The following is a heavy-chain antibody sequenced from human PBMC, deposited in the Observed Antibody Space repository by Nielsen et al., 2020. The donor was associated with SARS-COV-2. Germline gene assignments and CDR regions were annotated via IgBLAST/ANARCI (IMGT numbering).Heavy chain of an antibody. V-gene: IGHV3-21*01. CDR2: ISTTSTYI. D-gene: IGHD6-13*01. Sequence: GESLKISCAASGFTFSTYSMTWFRQAPGKGLEWVSSISTTSTYIYYTDSLKGRFTISRANAKNSLFLQMNSLRADDMAVYYCARATAAAGTLWDFDHWGQGTLVTVSS. J-gene: IGHJ4*02. CDR1: GFTFSTYS. CDR3: ARATAAAGTLWDFDH.